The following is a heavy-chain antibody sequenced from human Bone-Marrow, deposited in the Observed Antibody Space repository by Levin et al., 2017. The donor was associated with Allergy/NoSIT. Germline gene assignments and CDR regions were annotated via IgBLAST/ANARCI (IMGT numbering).Heavy chain of an antibody. J-gene: IGHJ6*02. Sequence: VASVQVSCKASGYSFTNYEINWVRQVPGQGPEWLGWINPKLGTTGYAQNLQVRVSMTSNIYINTAYLELSSLRFDDTDLYYCAKAGGSGPIGHYYGLDVWGQGTTVAVSS. CDR1: GYSFTNYE. CDR3: AKAGGSGPIGHYYGLDV. CDR2: INPKLGTT. D-gene: IGHD3-10*01. V-gene: IGHV1-8*01.